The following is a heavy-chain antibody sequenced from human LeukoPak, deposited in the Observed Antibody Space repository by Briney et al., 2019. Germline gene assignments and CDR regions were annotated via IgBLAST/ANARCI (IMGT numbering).Heavy chain of an antibody. CDR3: ARDAKNSYYYDSTYEFGFDP. J-gene: IGHJ5*02. CDR2: ISSSGSTI. Sequence: PGWSLRLSCAASGFTFSDYYMSWIRQAPGKGLEWVSYISSSGSTIYYADSVKGRFTISRDNAKNSLYLQMNSLRAEDTAVYYCARDAKNSYYYDSTYEFGFDPWGQGTLVTVSS. CDR1: GFTFSDYY. D-gene: IGHD3-22*01. V-gene: IGHV3-11*01.